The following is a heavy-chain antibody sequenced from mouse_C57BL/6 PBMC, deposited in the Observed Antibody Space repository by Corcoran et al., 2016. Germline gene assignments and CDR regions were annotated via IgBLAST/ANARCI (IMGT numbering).Heavy chain of an antibody. Sequence: QIQLVQSGPELKKPGETVKISCKASGYTFTTYGMSWVKQAPGKGLKWMGWINTYSGVPTYADDFKGRFAFSLETSASTAYLQINNLKNEDTATYFCARECTVVPFAYWGQGTLVTVSA. D-gene: IGHD1-1*01. CDR2: INTYSGVP. J-gene: IGHJ3*01. V-gene: IGHV9-3*01. CDR1: GYTFTTYG. CDR3: ARECTVVPFAY.